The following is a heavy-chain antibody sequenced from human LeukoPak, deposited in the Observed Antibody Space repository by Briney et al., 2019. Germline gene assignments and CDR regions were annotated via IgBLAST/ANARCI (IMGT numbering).Heavy chain of an antibody. V-gene: IGHV3-30-3*01. Sequence: GRSLRLSCAASGFTFSSYAMHWVRQAPGKGLEWVAVISYDGSNKYYADSVKGRFTISRDNSKNTLYLQMNSLRAEDTAVYYCARAQPPGIAAAGTKGTYYFDYWGQGTLVTVSS. CDR3: ARAQPPGIAAAGTKGTYYFDY. D-gene: IGHD6-13*01. J-gene: IGHJ4*02. CDR2: ISYDGSNK. CDR1: GFTFSSYA.